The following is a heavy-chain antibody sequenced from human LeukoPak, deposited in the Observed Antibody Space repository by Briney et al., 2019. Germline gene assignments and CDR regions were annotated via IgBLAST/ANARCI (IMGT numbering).Heavy chain of an antibody. J-gene: IGHJ5*02. Sequence: ASVKVSCKASGYTFTGYYMHWVRQAPGQGLEWMGRINPNSGGTNYAQKFQGRVTMTRDTSISTAYMELSRLRSDDTAVYYCAGDYCSSTSCYPWFDPWGQGTLVTVSS. CDR3: AGDYCSSTSCYPWFDP. V-gene: IGHV1-2*06. CDR2: INPNSGGT. CDR1: GYTFTGYY. D-gene: IGHD2-2*01.